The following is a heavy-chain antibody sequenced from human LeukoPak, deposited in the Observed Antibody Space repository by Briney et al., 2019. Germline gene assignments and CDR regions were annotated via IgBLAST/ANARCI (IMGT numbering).Heavy chain of an antibody. D-gene: IGHD5-12*01. CDR1: GFTFTNYE. Sequence: GGTLRLSCAASGFTFTNYEMNWVRQAPGKGLEWVSYISSSGRIIYYADSVKGRFTISRDNAQQSLSLPMNSLRADDTAVYYCAREAFSGYDYFVYWGQGTLVTVSS. CDR3: AREAFSGYDYFVY. CDR2: ISSSGRII. V-gene: IGHV3-48*03. J-gene: IGHJ4*02.